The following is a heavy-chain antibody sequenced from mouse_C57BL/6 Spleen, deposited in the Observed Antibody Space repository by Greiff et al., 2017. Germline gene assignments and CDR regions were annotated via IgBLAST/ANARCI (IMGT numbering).Heavy chain of an antibody. V-gene: IGHV1-42*01. J-gene: IGHJ2*01. CDR2: INPSTGGT. Sequence: VQLQQSGPELVKPGASVKISCKASGYSFTGYYMNWVKQSPEKSLEWIGEINPSTGGTTYNQKFKAKATLTVDKSSSTAYVQLKSLTSEDSAVYYCARDYDYDVGFDYWGQGTTLTVSS. D-gene: IGHD2-4*01. CDR3: ARDYDYDVGFDY. CDR1: GYSFTGYY.